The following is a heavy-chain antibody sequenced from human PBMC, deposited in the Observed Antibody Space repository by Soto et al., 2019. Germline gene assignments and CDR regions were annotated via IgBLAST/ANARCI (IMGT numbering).Heavy chain of an antibody. Sequence: SETLSLTCTVSGGSVSSGSYYWSWIRQPPGKGLEWIGYIYYSGSTNYNPSLKSRVTISVDTSKNQFSLKLSSVTAADTAVYYCARALALSTSFDYWGQGTLVTVSS. CDR3: ARALALSTSFDY. CDR2: IYYSGST. CDR1: GGSVSSGSYY. J-gene: IGHJ4*02. D-gene: IGHD2-2*01. V-gene: IGHV4-61*01.